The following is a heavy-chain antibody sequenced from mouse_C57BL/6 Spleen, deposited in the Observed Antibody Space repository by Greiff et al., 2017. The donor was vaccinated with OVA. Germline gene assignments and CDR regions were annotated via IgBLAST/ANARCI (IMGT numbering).Heavy chain of an antibody. J-gene: IGHJ1*03. CDR3: ARTTVEYFDV. Sequence: EVHLVESGPGLVKPSQSLSLTCSVTGYSITSGYYWNWIRQFPGNKLEWMGYISYDGSNNYNPSLKNRISITRDTSKNQFFLKLNSVTTEDTATYYCARTTVEYFDVWGTGTTVTVSS. CDR1: GYSITSGYY. CDR2: ISYDGSN. D-gene: IGHD1-1*01. V-gene: IGHV3-6*01.